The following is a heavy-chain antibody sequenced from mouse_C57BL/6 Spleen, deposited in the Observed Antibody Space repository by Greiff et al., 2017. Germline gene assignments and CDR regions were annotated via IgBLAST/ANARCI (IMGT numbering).Heavy chain of an antibody. J-gene: IGHJ3*01. D-gene: IGHD3-2*02. V-gene: IGHV1-82*01. Sequence: VQLQQSGPELVKPGASVKISCKASGYAFSSSWMNWVKQRPGKGLEWIGRIYPGDGVTNYNGKFKGKDTLTADKSSSTANMQLSSLTSEASAVYFCARSAQATAWFAYWGQGTLVTVSA. CDR3: ARSAQATAWFAY. CDR2: IYPGDGVT. CDR1: GYAFSSSW.